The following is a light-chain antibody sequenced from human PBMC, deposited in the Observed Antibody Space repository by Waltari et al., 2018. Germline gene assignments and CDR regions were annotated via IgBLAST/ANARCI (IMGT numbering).Light chain of an antibody. V-gene: IGKV3-20*01. CDR3: QQYHTPPAT. J-gene: IGKJ2*01. CDR1: QSLDVPY. CDR2: GAY. Sequence: EIVLTQSPGPLSLSPGDRPTLSCRADQSLDVPYVAWYQHKSGQAPRLLVYGAYYRAAAIPERFSGSGSGTDFTLTINRLEPDDFAVYYCQQYHTPPATFGQGTKLEIK.